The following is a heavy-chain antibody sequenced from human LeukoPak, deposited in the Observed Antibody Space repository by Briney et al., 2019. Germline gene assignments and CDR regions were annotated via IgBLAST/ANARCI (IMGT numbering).Heavy chain of an antibody. CDR1: GFTFSSYS. V-gene: IGHV3-21*01. J-gene: IGHJ5*02. Sequence: GGSLRLSCAASGFTFSSYSMNWVRQAPGKGLEWVSSISSSSSYIYYADLVKGRFTISRDNAKNSLYLKMNSLRAEDTAVYYCARDLVVPAAIALCGFDPWGQGTLVTVSS. D-gene: IGHD2-2*01. CDR3: ARDLVVPAAIALCGFDP. CDR2: ISSSSSYI.